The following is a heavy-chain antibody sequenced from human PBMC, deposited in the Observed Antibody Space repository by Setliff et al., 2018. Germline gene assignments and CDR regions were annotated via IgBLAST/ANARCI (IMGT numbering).Heavy chain of an antibody. CDR1: GFTFSSYA. CDR2: IWYDGSYT. CDR3: AGDPPYSGYAFHI. V-gene: IGHV3-33*01. D-gene: IGHD5-12*01. Sequence: SLKISCAASGFTFSSYAMHWVRQAPGKGLDWVAYIWYDGSYTYYTGSVKGRFTISRDNSRNTVYLQMNSLRAEDTAVYYCAGDPPYSGYAFHIWGQGTMVTVSS. J-gene: IGHJ3*02.